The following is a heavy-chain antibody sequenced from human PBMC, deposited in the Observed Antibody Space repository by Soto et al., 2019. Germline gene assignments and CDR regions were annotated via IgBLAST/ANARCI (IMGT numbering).Heavy chain of an antibody. CDR1: GFTFSTYA. CDR3: ARAVVVAATDFDY. D-gene: IGHD2-15*01. CDR2: ISYDGSNK. Sequence: QVQLVESGGGVVQPGRSLRLSCAASGFTFSTYAMHWVRQAPGKGLEWVSVISYDGSNKYYADSVKGRFTISRDNSKNTLYLQMNSLRAEDTAVYYCARAVVVAATDFDYWGQGPLVTVSS. J-gene: IGHJ4*02. V-gene: IGHV3-30-3*01.